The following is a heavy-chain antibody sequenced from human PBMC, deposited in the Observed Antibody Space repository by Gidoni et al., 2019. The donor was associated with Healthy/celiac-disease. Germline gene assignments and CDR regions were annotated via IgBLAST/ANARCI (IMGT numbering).Heavy chain of an antibody. J-gene: IGHJ6*02. CDR1: GGSISSSSYY. D-gene: IGHD6-13*01. V-gene: IGHV4-39*07. CDR2: IYYSGST. Sequence: QRQLQESGPGLVKPSETLSLTCTVSGGSISSSSYYWGWIRQPPGKGLEWIGSIYYSGSTYYNPSLKSRVTISVDTSKNQFSLKLSSVTAADTAVYYCARDHSSSWNYYYGMDVWGQGTTVTVSS. CDR3: ARDHSSSWNYYYGMDV.